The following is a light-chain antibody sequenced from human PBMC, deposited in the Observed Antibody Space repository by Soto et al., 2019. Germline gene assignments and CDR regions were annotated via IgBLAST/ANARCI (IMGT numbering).Light chain of an antibody. CDR2: GAS. CDR1: QSVSTK. Sequence: EIVMTQSPAALSVSPGERATLSCRASQSVSTKLAWYQQKPGQAPRLLIYGASTRATGIPARFSGSGSGTEFTLTISSLQSEDFAVYYCQQYNNWPPRATFGPGTKVDI. V-gene: IGKV3-15*01. J-gene: IGKJ3*01. CDR3: QQYNNWPPRAT.